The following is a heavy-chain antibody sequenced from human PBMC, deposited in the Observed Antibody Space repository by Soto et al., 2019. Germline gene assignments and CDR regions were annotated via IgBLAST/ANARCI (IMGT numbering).Heavy chain of an antibody. CDR2: IHYTGST. J-gene: IGHJ1*01. CDR1: GGSINTQY. Sequence: QLQLQESGPGLVKPSETLSLTCAVSGGSINTQYWSWIRQPPGKGLEWIGYIHYTGSTKYNPSLKSRVTKSLDSSKTHFSLKLTTVIAPDPGVDYCAKIYGGYAEVWGQGTPVTVSS. CDR3: AKIYGGYAEV. V-gene: IGHV4-59*11. D-gene: IGHD5-12*01.